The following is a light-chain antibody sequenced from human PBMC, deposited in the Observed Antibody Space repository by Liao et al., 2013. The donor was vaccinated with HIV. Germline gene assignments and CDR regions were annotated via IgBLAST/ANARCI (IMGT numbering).Light chain of an antibody. J-gene: IGLJ2*01. CDR2: QDS. CDR1: KLGDKY. Sequence: SYELTQPPSVSVSPGQTASITCSGDKLGDKYACWYQQKPGQSPVLVIYQDSKRPSGIPERFSGSNSGNTATLTISGTQAMDEADYYCQAWDQQKLAGFGGGTKLTV. V-gene: IGLV3-1*01. CDR3: QAWDQQKLAG.